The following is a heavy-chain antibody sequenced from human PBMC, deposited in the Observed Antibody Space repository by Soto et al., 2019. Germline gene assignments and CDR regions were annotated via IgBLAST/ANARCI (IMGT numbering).Heavy chain of an antibody. J-gene: IGHJ3*02. Sequence: PSETLSLTCTVSGGSISSGDYYWSWIRQPPGKGLEWIGYIYYSGSTYYNPSLKSRVTISVDTSKNQFSLKLSSVTAADTAVYYCARGGGYCSGGSCDEAFDIWGQGTMVTVSS. CDR1: GGSISSGDYY. CDR2: IYYSGST. CDR3: ARGGGYCSGGSCDEAFDI. V-gene: IGHV4-30-4*01. D-gene: IGHD2-15*01.